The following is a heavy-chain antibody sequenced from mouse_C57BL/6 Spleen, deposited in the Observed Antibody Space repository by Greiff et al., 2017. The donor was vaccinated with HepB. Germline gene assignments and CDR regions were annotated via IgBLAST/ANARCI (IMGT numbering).Heavy chain of an antibody. D-gene: IGHD2-5*01. CDR3: ATDYYSNSPFAY. CDR2: IHPNSGST. V-gene: IGHV1-64*01. Sequence: VQLQQPGAELVKPGASVKLSCKASGYTFTSYWMHWVKQRPGQGLEWIGMIHPNSGSTNYNEKFKSKATLTVDKSSSTAYMQLSSLTSEDSAVYYCATDYYSNSPFAYWGQGTLVTVSA. J-gene: IGHJ3*01. CDR1: GYTFTSYW.